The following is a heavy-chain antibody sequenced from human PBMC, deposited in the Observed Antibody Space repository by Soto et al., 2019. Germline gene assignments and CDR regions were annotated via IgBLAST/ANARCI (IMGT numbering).Heavy chain of an antibody. V-gene: IGHV3-23*01. Sequence: VGSLRLSCVASGFSITSFAMSWVRQAPGKGLEWASAISASGGSTYADSVKGRFTISRDNSKNTLYLQMNSLRVEDTAVYYCAKVLSSGSYSGALEYWGQGALVTVSS. CDR2: ISASGGST. CDR3: AKVLSSGSYSGALEY. CDR1: GFSITSFA. J-gene: IGHJ4*02. D-gene: IGHD1-26*01.